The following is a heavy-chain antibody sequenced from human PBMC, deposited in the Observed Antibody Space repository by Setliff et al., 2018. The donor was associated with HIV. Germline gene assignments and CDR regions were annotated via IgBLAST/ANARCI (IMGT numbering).Heavy chain of an antibody. D-gene: IGHD3-3*01. Sequence: LRLSCAASGFTFSHYSMIWVRQGPGKGLEWVSSVSSSSSYIYYADSVKGRFTISRDNAKNSLSLQMNSLRAEDTAVYYCARDRGDSYYDFWSNYAHFDYWGQGTLVTVSS. J-gene: IGHJ4*02. V-gene: IGHV3-21*01. CDR1: GFTFSHYS. CDR3: ARDRGDSYYDFWSNYAHFDY. CDR2: VSSSSSYI.